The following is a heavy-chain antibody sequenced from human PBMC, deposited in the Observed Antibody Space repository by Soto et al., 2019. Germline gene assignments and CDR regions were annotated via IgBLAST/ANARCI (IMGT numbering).Heavy chain of an antibody. V-gene: IGHV3-23*01. CDR3: AKDGGNYDFWRGYYGGFDY. D-gene: IGHD3-3*01. Sequence: EVQLLESGGGLVQPGGSLRLSCVASGFTFSSYAMSWVRQAPGKGLEWVSAISGSGGSTYYADSVKGRFTISRDNSKNTLYLQMNSLRAEDTAVYYCAKDGGNYDFWRGYYGGFDYWGQGTLVTVSS. CDR2: ISGSGGST. CDR1: GFTFSSYA. J-gene: IGHJ4*02.